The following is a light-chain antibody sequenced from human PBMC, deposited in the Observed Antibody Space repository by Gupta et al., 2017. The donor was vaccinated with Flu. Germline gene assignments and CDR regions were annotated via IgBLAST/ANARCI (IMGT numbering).Light chain of an antibody. CDR2: QVS. CDR3: MQGAHWPWA. J-gene: IGKJ1*01. CDR1: QCLVYRDGNTY. Sequence: YCRSRQCLVYRDGNTYLHWFQQRPGQSPRRLIYQVSYRDSGVPYRCSGSGSGTDFTLKISRVEAEDVGIYFCMQGAHWPWAFGQGTKVEIK. V-gene: IGKV2-30*01.